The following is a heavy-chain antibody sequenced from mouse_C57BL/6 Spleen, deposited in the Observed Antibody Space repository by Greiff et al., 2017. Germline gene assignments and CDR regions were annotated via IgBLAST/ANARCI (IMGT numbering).Heavy chain of an antibody. J-gene: IGHJ3*01. CDR3: ASPYGYETWFAY. Sequence: EVKLVESGGGLVKPGGSLKLSCAASGFTFRSYAMSWVRQTPEKRLEWVATISDGGSYTYYPDNVKGRFTISRDNAKNNLYLQMSHLKSEDTAMYYCASPYGYETWFAYWGQGTLVTVSA. CDR2: ISDGGSYT. D-gene: IGHD2-2*01. CDR1: GFTFRSYA. V-gene: IGHV5-4*03.